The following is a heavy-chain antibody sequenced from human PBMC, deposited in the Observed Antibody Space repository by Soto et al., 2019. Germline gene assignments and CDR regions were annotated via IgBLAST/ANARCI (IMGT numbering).Heavy chain of an antibody. J-gene: IGHJ6*02. CDR2: IYYSGST. V-gene: IGHV4-30-4*01. CDR3: ARAPPSVLRFVEWSPPNEMDV. D-gene: IGHD3-3*01. CDR1: GGSISSGDYY. Sequence: PSETLSLPCTVSGGSISSGDYYWSWIRQPPGKGLEWIGYIYYSGSTYYNPSLKSRVTISVYTSKNQFSLKLSSVTAADTAVYYCARAPPSVLRFVEWSPPNEMDVWGQGTTVTVAS.